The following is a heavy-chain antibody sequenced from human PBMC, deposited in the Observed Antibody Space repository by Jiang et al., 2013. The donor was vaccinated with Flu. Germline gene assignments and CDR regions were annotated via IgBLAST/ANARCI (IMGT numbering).Heavy chain of an antibody. CDR1: GYSFTSYW. CDR3: AIRVLDPGQPPDAFDI. J-gene: IGHJ3*02. Sequence: GAEVKKPGESLKISCKGSGYSFTSYWIGWVRQMPGKGLEWMGIIYPGDSDTRYSPSFQGQVTISADKSISTAYLQWSSLKASDTAMYYCAIRVLDPGQPPDAFDIWGQGTMVTVSS. D-gene: IGHD1-1*01. V-gene: IGHV5-51*03. CDR2: IYPGDSDT.